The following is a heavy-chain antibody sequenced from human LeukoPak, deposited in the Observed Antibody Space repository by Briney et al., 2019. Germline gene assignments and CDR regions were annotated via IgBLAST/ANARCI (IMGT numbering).Heavy chain of an antibody. CDR2: ISSSSSYI. V-gene: IGHV3-21*01. D-gene: IGHD6-19*01. CDR1: GFTFSSYS. Sequence: GGSLRLSCAASGFTFSSYSMTWVRQAPGKGLGWVSSISSSSSYIYYADSVKGRFTISRDNAKNSLYLQMNSLRAEDTAVYYCSCVAVAGRYAFDIWGQGTMVTVSS. CDR3: SCVAVAGRYAFDI. J-gene: IGHJ3*02.